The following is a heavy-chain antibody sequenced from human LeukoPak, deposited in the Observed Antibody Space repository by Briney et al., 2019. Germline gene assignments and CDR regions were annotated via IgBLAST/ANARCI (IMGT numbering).Heavy chain of an antibody. V-gene: IGHV4-34*01. CDR3: ANTYYDILTGHDAFDI. CDR2: INHSGST. J-gene: IGHJ3*02. Sequence: NTSETLSLTCAVYGGSFSGYYWSWIRQPPGKGLEWIGEINHSGSTNYNPSLKSRVTISVDTSKNQFSLRLSSVTAADTAVYYCANTYYDILTGHDAFDIWGQGTMVTVSS. CDR1: GGSFSGYY. D-gene: IGHD3-9*01.